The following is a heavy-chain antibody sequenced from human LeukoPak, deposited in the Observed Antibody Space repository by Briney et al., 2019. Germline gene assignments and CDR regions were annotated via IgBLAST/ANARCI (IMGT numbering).Heavy chain of an antibody. Sequence: ASVKVSCKASGYTFTDYYVRWVRQAPGQGLEWVGYIKPNSGGTNYAQKFQGRVTMTRDTSISTAYMEVSSLTSDDTAVYYCARVEGISATTGDWGQGTLVTVSS. J-gene: IGHJ4*02. CDR1: GYTFTDYY. V-gene: IGHV1-2*02. D-gene: IGHD1-20*01. CDR3: ARVEGISATTGD. CDR2: IKPNSGGT.